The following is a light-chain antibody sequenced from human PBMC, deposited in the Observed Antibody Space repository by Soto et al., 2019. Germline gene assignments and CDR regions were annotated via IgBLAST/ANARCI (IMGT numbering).Light chain of an antibody. CDR1: QSLLHSNGYNY. Sequence: DIVMTQLPLCLPVTPGEAASISCRSSQSLLHSNGYNYLDWYLQKPGQSPQLLIYLGSNRASGVPDRFSGSGSDTDFTLKISRVEAEDVGVYYCMQALQTPLYTFGQGTKLEIK. CDR2: LGS. CDR3: MQALQTPLYT. V-gene: IGKV2-28*01. J-gene: IGKJ2*01.